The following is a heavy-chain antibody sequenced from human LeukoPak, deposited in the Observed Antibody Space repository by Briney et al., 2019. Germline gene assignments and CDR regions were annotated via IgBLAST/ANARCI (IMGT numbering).Heavy chain of an antibody. V-gene: IGHV3-23*01. CDR1: GFTFSSYA. Sequence: GGSLRLSCAASGFTFSSYAMSWVRPAPGEGLEWVSAISGSGGSTYYADSVKGRFTISRDNSKNTLYLQMNSLRAEDTAVYYCAKLPGGVPNFDYWGQGTLVTVSS. J-gene: IGHJ4*02. CDR3: AKLPGGVPNFDY. D-gene: IGHD4-23*01. CDR2: ISGSGGST.